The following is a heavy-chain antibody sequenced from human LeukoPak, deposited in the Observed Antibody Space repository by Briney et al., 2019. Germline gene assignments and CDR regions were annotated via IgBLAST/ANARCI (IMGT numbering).Heavy chain of an antibody. Sequence: GGSLRLSCAASGFTFDDYAMHWVRQAPGKGLEWVSGISWNSGSIGYADSVKGRFTISRDDATNMVFLQMNSLRPEDTAIYYCIRGGPSTWSWGQGTLVTVSS. CDR2: ISWNSGSI. V-gene: IGHV3-9*01. CDR3: IRGGPSTWS. J-gene: IGHJ5*02. D-gene: IGHD2-15*01. CDR1: GFTFDDYA.